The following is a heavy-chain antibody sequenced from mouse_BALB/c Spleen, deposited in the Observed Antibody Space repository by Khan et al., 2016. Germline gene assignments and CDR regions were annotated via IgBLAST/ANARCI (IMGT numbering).Heavy chain of an antibody. CDR3: AAMITDAMDY. CDR2: IYPGAGDT. D-gene: IGHD2-4*01. CDR1: GYTFTSYW. V-gene: IGHV1-87*01. Sequence: QVQLKQSGAELARPGASVKLSCKASGYTFTSYWMQWVKQRPGQGLEWIGAIYPGAGDTRYTQTFKGKATLTADKSSSTAYMQLSSLASEDSAVYYCAAMITDAMDYWGQGTSVTVSS. J-gene: IGHJ4*01.